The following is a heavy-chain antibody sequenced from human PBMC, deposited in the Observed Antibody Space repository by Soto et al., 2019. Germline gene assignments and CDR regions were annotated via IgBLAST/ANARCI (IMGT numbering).Heavy chain of an antibody. CDR2: IYYSGST. J-gene: IGHJ4*02. V-gene: IGHV4-31*03. Sequence: PSETLSLTCTVSGGSISSGGYYWSWIRQHPGKGLEWIGYIYYSGSTYYNPSLKSRVTISVDTSKNQFSLKLSSVTAADTAVYYCARDRDYGDYRIPLGYWGRGTLVTVSS. CDR3: ARDRDYGDYRIPLGY. CDR1: GGSISSGGYY. D-gene: IGHD4-17*01.